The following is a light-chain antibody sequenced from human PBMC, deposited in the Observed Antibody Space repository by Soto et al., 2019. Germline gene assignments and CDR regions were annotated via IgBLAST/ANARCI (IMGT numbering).Light chain of an antibody. CDR3: QQRSNWPPVT. Sequence: EIVLTQSPATLSLSPGERATLSCRATQSVSSYLAWYQQKPGQAPRLLIYDASNRATGIPARFSGSGSGTDFTLTSSSLAPEDFAIYYCQQRSNWPPVTFGGGTKVEIK. J-gene: IGKJ4*01. CDR2: DAS. V-gene: IGKV3-11*01. CDR1: QSVSSY.